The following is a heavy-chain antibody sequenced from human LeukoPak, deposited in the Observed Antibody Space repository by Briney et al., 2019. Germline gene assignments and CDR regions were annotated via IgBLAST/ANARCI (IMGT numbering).Heavy chain of an antibody. D-gene: IGHD3-22*01. CDR2: TYASGSS. J-gene: IGHJ6*03. CDR3: ARCLNTYYYDNSGYSPEHYYMDV. V-gene: IGHV4-4*07. CDR1: GDSISNYY. Sequence: SETLSLTCTVSGDSISNYYWSWVRQPAGKGLEWIGRTYASGSSNYNPSLKSRITMSVDTSKNQFSLKLSSVTAADTAVYYCARCLNTYYYDNSGYSPEHYYMDVWGKGTTVIVSS.